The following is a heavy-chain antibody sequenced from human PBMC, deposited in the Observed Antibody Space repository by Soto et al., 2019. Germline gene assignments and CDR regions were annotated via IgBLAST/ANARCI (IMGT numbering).Heavy chain of an antibody. D-gene: IGHD3-10*01. J-gene: IGHJ4*02. CDR3: AKAGGGFGDFVHH. Sequence: GGSLRLSCAASGFTFSSYAMSWVRQAPGKGLEWVSAISGSGGSTYYADSVKGRFTISRDNSKNTLYLQMNSLRTEDSAVYYCAKAGGGFGDFVHHWGQGTPVTVSS. CDR2: ISGSGGST. V-gene: IGHV3-23*01. CDR1: GFTFSSYA.